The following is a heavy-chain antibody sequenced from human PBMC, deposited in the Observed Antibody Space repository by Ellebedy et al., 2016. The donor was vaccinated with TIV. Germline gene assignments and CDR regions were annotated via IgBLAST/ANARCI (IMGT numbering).Heavy chain of an antibody. CDR3: ASLGGRQRYSD. J-gene: IGHJ4*02. V-gene: IGHV3-7*01. Sequence: GESLKISCAASGFTFINYWMSWVRQAPGKGLEWVATIKQGGSEKYYVDSVKGRFTISRDNAKNSLYLQMNSLRAEDTAVYYCASLGGRQRYSDWGQGTLATVST. D-gene: IGHD6-6*01. CDR1: GFTFINYW. CDR2: IKQGGSEK.